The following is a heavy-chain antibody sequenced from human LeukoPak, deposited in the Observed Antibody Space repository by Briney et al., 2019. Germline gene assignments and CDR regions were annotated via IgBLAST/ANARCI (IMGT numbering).Heavy chain of an antibody. CDR1: GGSISSYY. V-gene: IGHV4-59*01. CDR2: IYYSGST. J-gene: IGHJ4*02. Sequence: KASETLSLTCTVSGGSISSYYWSWIRQPPGKGLEWIGYIYYSGSTNYNPSLKSRVTISVDTSKNQFSLKLSSVTAADTAVYYCASLSRSGWYHRGQGTLVTVSS. D-gene: IGHD6-19*01. CDR3: ASLSRSGWYH.